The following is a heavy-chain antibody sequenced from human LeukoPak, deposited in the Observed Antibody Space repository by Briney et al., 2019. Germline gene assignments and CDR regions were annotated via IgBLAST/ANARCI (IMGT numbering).Heavy chain of an antibody. J-gene: IGHJ4*02. CDR3: ARDHGGYYFDY. Sequence: GGSLRLSCAASGFTVSSNYMSWVRQAPGKGLEWVSVIYSGGSTYYADSVKGRFTISRDNSKNTLYLQMNSPRAEDTAVYYCARDHGGYYFDYWGQGTLVTVSS. CDR2: IYSGGST. V-gene: IGHV3-53*01. CDR1: GFTVSSNY.